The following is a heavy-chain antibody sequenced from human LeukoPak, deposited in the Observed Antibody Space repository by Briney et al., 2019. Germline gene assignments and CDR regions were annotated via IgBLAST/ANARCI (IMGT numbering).Heavy chain of an antibody. Sequence: GASVKVSCKASGYTFTSYYMHWVRQAPGQGLEWMGWMNPNSGNTGYAQKFQGRVTMTRNTSISTACMELSSLRSEDTAVYYCARGPRIAAAGNDYWGQGTLVTVSS. D-gene: IGHD6-13*01. V-gene: IGHV1-8*02. CDR2: MNPNSGNT. J-gene: IGHJ4*02. CDR3: ARGPRIAAAGNDY. CDR1: GYTFTSYY.